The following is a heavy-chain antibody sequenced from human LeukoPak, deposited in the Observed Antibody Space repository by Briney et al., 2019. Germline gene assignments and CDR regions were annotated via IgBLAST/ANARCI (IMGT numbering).Heavy chain of an antibody. D-gene: IGHD3-10*01. CDR2: LYSGSST. J-gene: IGHJ2*01. CDR3: ARVGDHYHWYLDL. CDR1: GFSVSTNY. Sequence: GGSLRLSCAASGFSVSTNYMNWVRQAPGKGLEWVSILYSGSSTYYTDSVKGRFTISRDNSRNTLYLHMTNLRAEDTAVYYCARVGDHYHWYLDLWGRGSLLTVSS. V-gene: IGHV3-53*01.